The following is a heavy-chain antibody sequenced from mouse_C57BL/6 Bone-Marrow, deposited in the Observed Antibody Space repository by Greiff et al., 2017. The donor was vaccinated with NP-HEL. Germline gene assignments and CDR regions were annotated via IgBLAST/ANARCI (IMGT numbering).Heavy chain of an antibody. CDR1: GYAFTNYL. D-gene: IGHD1-1*01. V-gene: IGHV1-54*01. CDR3: ARDYGSIFAY. J-gene: IGHJ3*01. CDR2: INPGSGGT. Sequence: QVHVKQSGAELVRPGTSVKVSCKASGYAFTNYLIEWVKQRPGQGLEWIGVINPGSGGTNYNEKFKGKATLTADKSSSTAYMQLSSLTSEDSAVYFCARDYGSIFAYWGQGTLVTVSA.